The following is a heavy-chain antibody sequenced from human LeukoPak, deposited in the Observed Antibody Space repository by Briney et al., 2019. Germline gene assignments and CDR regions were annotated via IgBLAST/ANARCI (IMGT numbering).Heavy chain of an antibody. CDR2: INHSGSI. CDR1: GGSFSGYY. D-gene: IGHD6-13*01. Sequence: PSETLSLTCAVYGGSFSGYYWSWIRQPPGKGLECIGEINHSGSINYNPSLKSLVTISVDTSKNQFSLKLSSVTAADTAVYYCAIVAAAPLQRTYYYYMDVWGKGTTVTVSS. J-gene: IGHJ6*03. V-gene: IGHV4-34*01. CDR3: AIVAAAPLQRTYYYYMDV.